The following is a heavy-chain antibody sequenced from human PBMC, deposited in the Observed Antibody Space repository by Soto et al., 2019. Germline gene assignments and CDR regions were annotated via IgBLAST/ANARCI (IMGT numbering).Heavy chain of an antibody. D-gene: IGHD4-17*01. CDR1: GGSIISGGYY. CDR3: AREGPTAPNWFDP. CDR2: IYYSGST. V-gene: IGHV4-31*03. Sequence: SETLSLTCTVSGGSIISGGYYWSWIRQHPGKGLEWIGYIYYSGSTYYNPSLKSRVTISVDTSKNQFSLKLSSVTAADTAVYYCAREGPTAPNWFDPWGQGPLVTVSS. J-gene: IGHJ5*02.